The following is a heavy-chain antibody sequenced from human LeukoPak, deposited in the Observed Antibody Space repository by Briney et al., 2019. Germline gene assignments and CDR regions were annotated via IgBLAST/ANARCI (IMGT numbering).Heavy chain of an antibody. Sequence: SQTLSLTCTVSGGSISSGGYYWSWIRQHPGKGLEWIGYIYNSGSTYYNPSLKSRVIISLDTSKNQFSLKLSSVTAADTAVYYCARDSGRSGYFDSWGQGTLVAVSS. D-gene: IGHD3-3*01. CDR1: GGSISSGGYY. J-gene: IGHJ4*02. CDR3: ARDSGRSGYFDS. CDR2: IYNSGST. V-gene: IGHV4-31*03.